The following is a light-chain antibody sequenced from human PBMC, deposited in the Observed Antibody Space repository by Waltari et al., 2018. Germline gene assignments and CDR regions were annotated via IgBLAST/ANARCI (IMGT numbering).Light chain of an antibody. CDR2: AAS. Sequence: DIQMTQSPSSLSTSVGSRVTITCRASQDISNSLVWFQQKPGKAPKCLIYAASNLQSGVPSRCIGTGSGTEFTLSINSLQPEDSATYYCQQFKSYPVTFGQGTRLDIK. J-gene: IGKJ5*01. V-gene: IGKV1-16*01. CDR3: QQFKSYPVT. CDR1: QDISNS.